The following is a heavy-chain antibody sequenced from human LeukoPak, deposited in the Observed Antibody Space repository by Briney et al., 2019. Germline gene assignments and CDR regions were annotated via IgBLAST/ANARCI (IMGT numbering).Heavy chain of an antibody. J-gene: IGHJ4*02. CDR3: AKASRDGYNSGSDY. Sequence: GGSLRLSCAASGFTFDDYAMHWVRQAPGKGLEWVSGISWNSGSIGYADSVKGRFTISRDNAKNSLYLQMNSLRAEDTALYYCAKASRDGYNSGSDYWGQGTLVTVSS. CDR1: GFTFDDYA. V-gene: IGHV3-9*01. D-gene: IGHD5-24*01. CDR2: ISWNSGSI.